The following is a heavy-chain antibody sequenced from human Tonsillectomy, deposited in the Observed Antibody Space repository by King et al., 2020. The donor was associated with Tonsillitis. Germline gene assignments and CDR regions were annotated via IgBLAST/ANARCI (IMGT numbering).Heavy chain of an antibody. CDR3: ARDYFDYGDYDCDFCYYGMDV. D-gene: IGHD4-17*01. CDR1: RFTFSSFA. CDR2: ISYDGSNE. Sequence: VQLVESGGGVVQPGRSLRLSCAASRFTFSSFAMHWVRQAPGKGLEWVAVISYDGSNEYYADSVKGRFTISRDNSKNTLYLQMNSLKAEDTALYYCARDYFDYGDYDCDFCYYGMDVWGQGTTVTVSS. J-gene: IGHJ6*02. V-gene: IGHV3-30-3*01.